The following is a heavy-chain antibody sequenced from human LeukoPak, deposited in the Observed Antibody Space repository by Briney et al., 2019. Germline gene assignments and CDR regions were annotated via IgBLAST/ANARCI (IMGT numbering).Heavy chain of an antibody. D-gene: IGHD6-13*01. CDR2: ISPNSGAT. CDR3: ARLGGGSSWSNFDY. V-gene: IGHV1-2*02. Sequence: ASVRVSCRASGYTFTGYYMHWVRQAPGQGLEWMGWISPNSGATNYAQKFQARVTMTGDTSISTAYMELSSLRSDDTAVYYCARLGGGSSWSNFDYWGQGTLVTVSS. J-gene: IGHJ4*02. CDR1: GYTFTGYY.